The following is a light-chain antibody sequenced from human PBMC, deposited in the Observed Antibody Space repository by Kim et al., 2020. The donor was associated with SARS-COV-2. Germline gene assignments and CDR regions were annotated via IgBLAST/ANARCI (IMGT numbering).Light chain of an antibody. Sequence: GQSITISCTGTTTDVGNYNLVSWYQHHPGEAPKVLIYDVTKRPSGVSTRFFGSKSGNTASLTISGLQTEDEADYYCCSYASGSTLIFGGGTQLTVL. CDR1: TTDVGNYNL. CDR3: CSYASGSTLI. V-gene: IGLV2-14*03. J-gene: IGLJ2*01. CDR2: DVT.